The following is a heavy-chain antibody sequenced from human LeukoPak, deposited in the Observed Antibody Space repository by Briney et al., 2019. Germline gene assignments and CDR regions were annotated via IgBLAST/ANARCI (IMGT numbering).Heavy chain of an antibody. CDR3: ATHCSGTACHRDC. Sequence: PGGSLRLSCAASGFTFGSSAMHWVRQTPGKGLECVAFIQFDGSYKHYSDSVKGGFTISRDNSKSTLYLQMNSLRPEDTAVYYCATHCSGTACHRDCWGQGTLVTVSS. D-gene: IGHD2-2*01. CDR2: IQFDGSYK. J-gene: IGHJ4*02. CDR1: GFTFGSSA. V-gene: IGHV3-30*02.